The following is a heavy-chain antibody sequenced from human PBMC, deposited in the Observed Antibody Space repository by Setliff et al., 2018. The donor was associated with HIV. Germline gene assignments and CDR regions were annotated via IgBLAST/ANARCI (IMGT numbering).Heavy chain of an antibody. CDR1: GFTFSNAW. V-gene: IGHV3-15*01. J-gene: IGHJ4*02. D-gene: IGHD6-6*01. CDR2: IRNKKNGGTT. CDR3: SINSPLSS. Sequence: PGESLKISCAAAGFTFSNAWMTWVRQAPGKGLEWVARIRNKKNGGTTYYAAPVEGRFTISRDDSKNMAYLQMNSLKIEDTALYFCSINSPLSSWGQGTLVTVSS.